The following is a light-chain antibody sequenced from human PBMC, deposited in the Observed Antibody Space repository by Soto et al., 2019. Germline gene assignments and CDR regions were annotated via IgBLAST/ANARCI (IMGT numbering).Light chain of an antibody. Sequence: QSALTQPRSVSGSPGESVTISCTGTSNDVGNYKYVSWYQQYPGKAPKLVIFDVTERPSGVPARFSASKFDNTASLTVSGLQAEDEADHYCSSYAGSDNPYVFGTGTKVTVL. CDR2: DVT. J-gene: IGLJ1*01. CDR3: SSYAGSDNPYV. CDR1: SNDVGNYKY. V-gene: IGLV2-11*01.